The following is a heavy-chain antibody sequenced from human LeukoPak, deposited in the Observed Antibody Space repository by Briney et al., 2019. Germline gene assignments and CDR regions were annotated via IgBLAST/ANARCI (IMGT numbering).Heavy chain of an antibody. V-gene: IGHV4-38-2*02. CDR3: ARDPDYYDSSGYYQGAFDI. CDR2: IHHSGST. D-gene: IGHD3-22*01. J-gene: IGHJ3*02. Sequence: PSETLSLTCAVSGYSISSGYYWGWIRQPPGKGLEWIGSIHHSGSTYYNPSLKSRVTISVDTSRNQFSLKLSSVTAADTAVYYCARDPDYYDSSGYYQGAFDIWGQGTMVTVSS. CDR1: GYSISSGYY.